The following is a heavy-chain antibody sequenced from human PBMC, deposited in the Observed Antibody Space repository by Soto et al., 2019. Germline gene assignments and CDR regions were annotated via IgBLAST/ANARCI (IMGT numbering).Heavy chain of an antibody. CDR2: IFANDDE. V-gene: IGHV2-26*01. J-gene: IGHJ3*01. CDR1: GFSLSNGRMG. D-gene: IGHD3-22*01. CDR3: ARMGDYYDNANDAFDL. Sequence: QVTLKESGPVLVKPTETLTLTCTVSGFSLSNGRMGVSWIRQPPGKALEWLAHIFANDDESYNTSLRTRLAVSRDTSQNQVVLTMTNMDPVDTATYYCARMGDYYDNANDAFDLWGQGTRVTVSS.